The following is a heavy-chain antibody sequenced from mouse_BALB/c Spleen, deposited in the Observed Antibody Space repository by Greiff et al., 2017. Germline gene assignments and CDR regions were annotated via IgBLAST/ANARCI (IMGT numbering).Heavy chain of an antibody. V-gene: IGHV1S127*01. D-gene: IGHD2-3*01. Sequence: QVQLKQPGAELVKPGASVKMSCKASGYTFTSYWMHWVKQRPGQGLEWIGVIDPSDSYTSYNQKFKGKATLTVDTSSSTAYMQLSSLTSEDSAVYYCTRGYCGAMDYWGQGTSVTVSS. CDR3: TRGYCGAMDY. CDR2: IDPSDSYT. J-gene: IGHJ4*01. CDR1: GYTFTSYW.